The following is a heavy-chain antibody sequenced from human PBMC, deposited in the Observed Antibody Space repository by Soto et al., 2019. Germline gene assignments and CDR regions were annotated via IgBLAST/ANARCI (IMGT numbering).Heavy chain of an antibody. Sequence: QVQLVQSGAEVKKPGASVKVSCKASGYTFTSYAMHWVRQAPGQRLEWMGWINAGNGNTKYSQKFQGRVTITRDTSASTAYMELSSLRSEDTAVYYCARDSDGYDYVWGSYRGRWFDPWGQGTLVTVSS. D-gene: IGHD3-16*02. V-gene: IGHV1-3*01. CDR3: ARDSDGYDYVWGSYRGRWFDP. CDR2: INAGNGNT. CDR1: GYTFTSYA. J-gene: IGHJ5*02.